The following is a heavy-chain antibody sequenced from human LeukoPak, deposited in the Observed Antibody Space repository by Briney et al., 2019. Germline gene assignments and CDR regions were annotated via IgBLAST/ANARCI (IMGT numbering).Heavy chain of an antibody. V-gene: IGHV1-24*01. CDR1: GYTLTELS. CDR3: ATGQIRRPSSGSPPHY. J-gene: IGHJ4*02. D-gene: IGHD1-26*01. Sequence: ASVKVSCKVSGYTLTELSMHWVRQAPGKGLEWMGGFDPEDGETIYAQKFQGRVTMTEDTSTDTAYMELSSLRSEDTAVYYCATGQIRRPSSGSPPHYWGQGPLVTVSS. CDR2: FDPEDGET.